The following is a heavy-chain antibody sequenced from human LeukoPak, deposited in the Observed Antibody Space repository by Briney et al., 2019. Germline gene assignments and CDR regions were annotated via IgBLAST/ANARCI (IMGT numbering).Heavy chain of an antibody. V-gene: IGHV4-39*01. CDR3: AGIPLQWLVPDFDL. CDR2: IYYSGST. D-gene: IGHD6-19*01. Sequence: ASETLSLTCTVSGGSISSSSYYWGWIRQPPGKGLEWIGSIYYSGSTYYNPSLKSRVTISVDTSKNQFSLKLSSVTAADTAVYYCAGIPLQWLVPDFDLWGRGTLVTVSS. CDR1: GGSISSSSYY. J-gene: IGHJ2*01.